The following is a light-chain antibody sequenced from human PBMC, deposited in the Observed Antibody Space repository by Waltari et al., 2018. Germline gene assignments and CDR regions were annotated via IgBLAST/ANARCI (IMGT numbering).Light chain of an antibody. CDR3: QQYNSYST. V-gene: IGKV1-5*01. CDR1: QSIGSW. CDR2: DAT. J-gene: IGKJ1*01. Sequence: DIQMTQSPSTLSASVGDRVTITCRASQSIGSWLAWYQQKPGKAPNLLICDATSLESGVTARFSGSGSGTEFTLTISSLQPDDFATYYCQQYNSYSTFGRGTKVEIK.